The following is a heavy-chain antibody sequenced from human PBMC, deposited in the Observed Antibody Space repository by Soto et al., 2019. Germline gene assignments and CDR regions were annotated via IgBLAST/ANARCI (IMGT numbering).Heavy chain of an antibody. Sequence: GGSLRLSCAASGFTFDYYAMHWVRQVPGKGLEWVSGINWNSGSIGYADSVKGRFAISRDNAKNSLHLQMNSLRAEDTAFYYCVKDESINWYSGHFRHWGQGTLVTVSS. CDR2: INWNSGSI. V-gene: IGHV3-9*01. CDR1: GFTFDYYA. J-gene: IGHJ1*01. D-gene: IGHD6-13*01. CDR3: VKDESINWYSGHFRH.